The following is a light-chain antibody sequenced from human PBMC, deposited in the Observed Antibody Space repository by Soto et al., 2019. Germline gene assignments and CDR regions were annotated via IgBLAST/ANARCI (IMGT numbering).Light chain of an antibody. CDR2: DVS. Sequence: EIVMTQSPATLSVSPGERATLSCRASQSVSSSYLAWYQQKPGQAPRLLIYDVSNRASGIPARFSGSGSETDFTLTISSLEPEDFAVYYCQQRSDWPLTFGQGTRLEIK. J-gene: IGKJ5*01. V-gene: IGKV3D-20*02. CDR1: QSVSSSY. CDR3: QQRSDWPLT.